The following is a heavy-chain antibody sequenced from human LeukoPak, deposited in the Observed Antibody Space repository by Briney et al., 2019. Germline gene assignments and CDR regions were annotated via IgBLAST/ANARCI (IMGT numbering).Heavy chain of an antibody. CDR3: ARGGGGTPYDY. J-gene: IGHJ4*02. CDR2: INHSGST. CDR1: GGSFSGYY. V-gene: IGHV4-34*01. D-gene: IGHD1-1*01. Sequence: SETPSLTCAVYGGSFSGYYWSWLRQPPGKGLEWIGEINHSGSTNYNPSLKSRVTISVDTSKNQFSLKLSSVTTADTAVYYCARGGGGTPYDYWGQGTLVTVSS.